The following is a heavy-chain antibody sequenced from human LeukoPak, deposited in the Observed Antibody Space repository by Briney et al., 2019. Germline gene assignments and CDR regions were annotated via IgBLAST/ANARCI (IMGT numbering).Heavy chain of an antibody. J-gene: IGHJ4*02. D-gene: IGHD3-10*01. CDR2: IIPIFGTA. CDR3: ARAFMVRGVIPGY. CDR1: GGSFISEA. V-gene: IGHV1-69*05. Sequence: GASVKVSCKAFGGSFISEAISWVRQAPGQGLEWMGWIIPIFGTANYAQKFQGRVTITTDESTSTAYMEVSSLRSEDTAVYYCARAFMVRGVIPGYWGQGTLVTVSS.